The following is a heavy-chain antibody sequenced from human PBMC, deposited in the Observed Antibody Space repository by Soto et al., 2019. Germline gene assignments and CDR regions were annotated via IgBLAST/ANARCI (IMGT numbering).Heavy chain of an antibody. Sequence: PSPTLSLTCAISADRVSSNSAAWGCSIRSRSRGLEWLGRTYYRSKWYNDYAVSVKSRITINPDTSKNQFSLQLNSVTPEDTAVYYCARAGRNSSSWYILDYWGQGTLVTVSS. CDR2: TYYRSKWYN. D-gene: IGHD6-13*01. CDR3: ARAGRNSSSWYILDY. J-gene: IGHJ4*02. CDR1: ADRVSSNSAA. V-gene: IGHV6-1*01.